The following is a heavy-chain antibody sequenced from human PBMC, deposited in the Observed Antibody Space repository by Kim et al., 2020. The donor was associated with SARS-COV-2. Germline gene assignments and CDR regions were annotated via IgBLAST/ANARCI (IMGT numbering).Heavy chain of an antibody. Sequence: ASVKVSCKASGYTFTSYGISWVRQAPGQGLEWMGWISAYNGNTNYAQKLQGRVTMTTDTSTSTAYMELRSLRSDDTAVYYCARDEGHCSGGSCYSDYYYYYGMDVWGQGTTVTVSS. D-gene: IGHD2-15*01. CDR1: GYTFTSYG. J-gene: IGHJ6*02. CDR2: ISAYNGNT. CDR3: ARDEGHCSGGSCYSDYYYYYGMDV. V-gene: IGHV1-18*01.